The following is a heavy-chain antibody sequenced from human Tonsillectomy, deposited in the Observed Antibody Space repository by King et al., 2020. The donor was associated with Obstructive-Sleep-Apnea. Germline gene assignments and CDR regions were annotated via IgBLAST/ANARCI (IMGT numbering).Heavy chain of an antibody. CDR1: GGSITSSIYY. V-gene: IGHV4-39*07. D-gene: IGHD2-8*01. Sequence: LQLQESGPGLVKPSETLSLTCAVSGGSITSSIYYWGWIRQPPGKGLDWIGNIFYTGSTSYNPSLKSRVTFSVDTSRNQFSLRLNSLTATDTAVYYCARFLTNWETWYFDLWGRGTLVTVSS. J-gene: IGHJ2*01. CDR3: ARFLTNWETWYFDL. CDR2: IFYTGST.